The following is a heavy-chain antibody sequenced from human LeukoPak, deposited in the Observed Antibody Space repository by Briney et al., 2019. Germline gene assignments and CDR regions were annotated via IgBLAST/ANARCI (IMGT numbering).Heavy chain of an antibody. CDR3: ARLYYDILTGYCHFGY. D-gene: IGHD3-9*01. CDR2: IYYSGST. CDR1: GGSISSYY. Sequence: SETLSLTCTVSGGSISSYYWSWIRQPPGKGLEWIGYIYYSGSTNYNPSLKSRVTISVDTSKNQFSLKLSSVTAADTAVYYCARLYYDILTGYCHFGYWGQGTLVTVSS. V-gene: IGHV4-59*01. J-gene: IGHJ4*02.